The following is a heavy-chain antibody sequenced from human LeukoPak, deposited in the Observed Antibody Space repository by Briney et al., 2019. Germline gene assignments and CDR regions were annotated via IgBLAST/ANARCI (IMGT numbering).Heavy chain of an antibody. CDR1: GGSFSGYY. CDR2: IYYTGST. CDR3: ARHGHSYYYDSGTPGWFDP. V-gene: IGHV4-39*01. D-gene: IGHD3-10*01. Sequence: SETLSLTCAVYGGSFSGYYWGWIRQPPGKGLEWIGSIYYTGSTYYNPSLKSRVTISVDTSKNQFSLKLSSVTAADTAVYYCARHGHSYYYDSGTPGWFDPWGQGILVTVSS. J-gene: IGHJ5*02.